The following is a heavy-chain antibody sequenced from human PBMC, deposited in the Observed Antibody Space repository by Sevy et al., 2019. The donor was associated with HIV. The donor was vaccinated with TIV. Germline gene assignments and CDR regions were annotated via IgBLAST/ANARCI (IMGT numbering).Heavy chain of an antibody. Sequence: GGSLRLSCAASGFTFSDYYMSWIRQAPGKGLEWVSYISSSGSTIYYADSVKGPFTISRDNAKNSLYLQMNSLRAEDTAVYYCARGPFGSNYYYYGMDVWGQGTTVTVSS. D-gene: IGHD3-3*01. J-gene: IGHJ6*02. CDR2: ISSSGSTI. V-gene: IGHV3-11*01. CDR1: GFTFSDYY. CDR3: ARGPFGSNYYYYGMDV.